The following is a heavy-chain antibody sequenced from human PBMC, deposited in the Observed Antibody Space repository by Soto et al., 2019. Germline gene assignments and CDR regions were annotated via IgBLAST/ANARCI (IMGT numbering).Heavy chain of an antibody. J-gene: IGHJ5*02. Sequence: ASVKVSCKASGYTFTNYDINWVRQATGQGLEWMGWMNPNSGNTGFAQRFQGRVTMTRNTSITTAYMELNSLRSEDTAVYYCARGPQCSSTSCFLKSAWFDPWGQGTLVTVSS. V-gene: IGHV1-8*01. D-gene: IGHD2-2*01. CDR3: ARGPQCSSTSCFLKSAWFDP. CDR1: GYTFTNYD. CDR2: MNPNSGNT.